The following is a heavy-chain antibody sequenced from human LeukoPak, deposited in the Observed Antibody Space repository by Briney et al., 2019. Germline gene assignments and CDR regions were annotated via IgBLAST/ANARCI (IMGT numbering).Heavy chain of an antibody. D-gene: IGHD4-11*01. CDR1: GGTFSSYA. CDR3: ARDFDSNGWFDP. J-gene: IGHJ5*02. V-gene: IGHV1-69*13. CDR2: IIPIFGTA. Sequence: SVKASCKASGGTFSSYAISWVRQAPGQGLEWMGGIIPIFGTANYAQKFQGRVTITADESTSTAYMELSSLRSEDTAVYYCARDFDSNGWFDPWGQGTLVTVSS.